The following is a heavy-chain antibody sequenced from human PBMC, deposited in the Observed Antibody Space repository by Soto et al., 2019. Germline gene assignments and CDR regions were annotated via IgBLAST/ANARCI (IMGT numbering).Heavy chain of an antibody. J-gene: IGHJ4*02. CDR2: IHAGNGDI. CDR3: AKQQSHVVTAPSVH. Sequence: ASVKVSCKASGYTFTSCAIHWLRQAPGQSLEWVGWIHAGNGDIKYSQKFQGRVTITGDTSASTAYMELNSLKASDTALYFCAKQQSHVVTAPSVHWGQGTQVTVSS. CDR1: GYTFTSCA. D-gene: IGHD2-21*02. V-gene: IGHV1-3*01.